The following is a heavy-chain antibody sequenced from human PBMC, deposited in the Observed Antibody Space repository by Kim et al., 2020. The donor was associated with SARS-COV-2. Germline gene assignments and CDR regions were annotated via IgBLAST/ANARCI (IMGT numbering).Heavy chain of an antibody. Sequence: GGSLRLSCAASGFTFSDYYMSWIRQAPGKGLEWVSYISSSSSYTNYADSVKGRFTISRDNAKNSLYLQMNSLRAEDTAVYYCARVPTYDYVWGYHMDVWGQGTTVTVSS. J-gene: IGHJ6*02. CDR2: ISSSSSYT. D-gene: IGHD3-16*01. V-gene: IGHV3-11*06. CDR3: ARVPTYDYVWGYHMDV. CDR1: GFTFSDYY.